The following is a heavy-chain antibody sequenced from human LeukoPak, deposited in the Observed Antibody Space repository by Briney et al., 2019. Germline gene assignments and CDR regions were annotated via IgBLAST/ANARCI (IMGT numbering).Heavy chain of an antibody. CDR2: ISAYNGNT. V-gene: IGHV1-18*01. J-gene: IGHJ5*02. D-gene: IGHD2-15*01. CDR3: ARRGGCSGGSCYFLPFDP. Sequence: GASVKVSCKASGYTFTSYGISWVRQAPGQGLEWMGWISAYNGNTNYAQKLQGRVTMTTDTSTSTAYMELRSLRSDDTAVYYCARRGGCSGGSCYFLPFDPWGQGTLVTVSS. CDR1: GYTFTSYG.